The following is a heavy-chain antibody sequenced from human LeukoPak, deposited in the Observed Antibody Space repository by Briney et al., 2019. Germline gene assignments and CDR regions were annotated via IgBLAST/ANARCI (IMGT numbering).Heavy chain of an antibody. J-gene: IGHJ2*01. CDR2: IYYSGST. Sequence: KASETLSLTCTVSGGSISSYYWSWIRQPPGKGLEWIGYIYYSGSTNYNPSLKSRVTISVDTSKNQFSLKQSSVTAADTAVYYCASVSVVNWYFDLWGRGTLVTVSS. CDR1: GGSISSYY. V-gene: IGHV4-59*01. D-gene: IGHD3-22*01. CDR3: ASVSVVNWYFDL.